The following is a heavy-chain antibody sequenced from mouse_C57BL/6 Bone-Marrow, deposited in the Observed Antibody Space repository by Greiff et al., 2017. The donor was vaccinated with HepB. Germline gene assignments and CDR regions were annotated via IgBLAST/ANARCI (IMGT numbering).Heavy chain of an antibody. J-gene: IGHJ4*01. CDR1: GFNIKDDY. CDR3: TFLYYGSSYDYAMDY. V-gene: IGHV14-4*01. CDR2: IDPENGDT. Sequence: VQLQQSGAELVRPGASVKLSCTASGFNIKDDYMHWVKQRPEQGLEWIGWIDPENGDTEYASKFQGKATITADTSSNTAYLQLSSLTSEDTAVYYCTFLYYGSSYDYAMDYWGQGTSVTVSS. D-gene: IGHD1-1*01.